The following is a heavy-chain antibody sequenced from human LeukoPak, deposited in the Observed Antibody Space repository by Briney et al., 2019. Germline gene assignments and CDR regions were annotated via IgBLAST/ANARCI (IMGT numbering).Heavy chain of an antibody. J-gene: IGHJ4*02. CDR1: GFTFSSYV. V-gene: IGHV3-30*18. D-gene: IGHD3-10*01. Sequence: GRSLRLSCAASGFTFSSYVMHWVRQAPGKGPEWVAVIASDGSDKYYADFGKGRFTISRDNSKNQLYLQMNSLRDEDTAVYFCAKGVRGVIAYYLDYWGQGTLVTVSS. CDR3: AKGVRGVIAYYLDY. CDR2: IASDGSDK.